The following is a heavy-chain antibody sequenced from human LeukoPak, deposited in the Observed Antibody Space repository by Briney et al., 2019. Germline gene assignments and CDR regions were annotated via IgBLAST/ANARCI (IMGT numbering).Heavy chain of an antibody. Sequence: PSETLSLTCADYGGSFTGYYWSWIRQPPGKGLEWIGEINHSGSTNYNPSLKSRVTISVDTSKNQFSLTLSSVTAADPAVYYCARGRGSSWSNYIDYWGQGTLVTVSS. D-gene: IGHD6-13*01. CDR3: ARGRGSSWSNYIDY. J-gene: IGHJ4*02. CDR2: INHSGST. V-gene: IGHV4-34*01. CDR1: GGSFTGYY.